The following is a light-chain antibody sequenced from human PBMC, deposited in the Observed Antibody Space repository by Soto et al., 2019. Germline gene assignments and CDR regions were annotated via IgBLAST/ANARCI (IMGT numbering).Light chain of an antibody. CDR2: GAS. CDR1: QSVSSSY. J-gene: IGKJ1*01. CDR3: KQYGTSPWT. Sequence: EIVLTQSPGTLSLSPGEEATLSCRASQSVSSSYLAWYQQKPGQAPRHLIDGASSRATGIPDRFSGSRSGTDFTLTISRLEPEDFAVYYCKQYGTSPWTFGQATKVDIK. V-gene: IGKV3-20*01.